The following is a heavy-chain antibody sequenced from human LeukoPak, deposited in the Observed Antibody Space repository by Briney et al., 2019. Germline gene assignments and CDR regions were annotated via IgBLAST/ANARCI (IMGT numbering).Heavy chain of an antibody. D-gene: IGHD3-10*01. CDR2: TYYRSKWYI. CDR3: ARDGPGGPIDY. J-gene: IGHJ4*02. CDR1: GDSVSSNNAG. Sequence: SQTLSLTCAISGDSVSSNNAGWNWVRQSPSRGLEWLGRTYYRSKWYIEYAVSVKGRITINPDTSKNQFSLQLNSVTPEDTAVYYCARDGPGGPIDYWGQGTLVTVSS. V-gene: IGHV6-1*01.